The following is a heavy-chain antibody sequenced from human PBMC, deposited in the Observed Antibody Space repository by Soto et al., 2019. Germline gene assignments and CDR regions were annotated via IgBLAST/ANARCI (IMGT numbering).Heavy chain of an antibody. J-gene: IGHJ6*02. D-gene: IGHD2-15*01. CDR2: IVVGSGNT. V-gene: IGHV1-58*01. Sequence: QMQLVQSGPEVKKPGTSVKVSCKASGFTFTSSAVQWVRQARGQRLEWIGWIVVGSGNTNYAQKFQERVTITRDISTSKAYMELSSLRSEDTAVYYCAAGPVAATPGYYYYYGMDVWGQGTTVTVSS. CDR1: GFTFTSSA. CDR3: AAGPVAATPGYYYYYGMDV.